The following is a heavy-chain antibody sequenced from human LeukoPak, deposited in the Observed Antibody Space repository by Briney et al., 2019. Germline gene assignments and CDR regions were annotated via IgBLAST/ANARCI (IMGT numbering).Heavy chain of an antibody. V-gene: IGHV1-2*02. J-gene: IGHJ5*02. CDR3: ARSHGGITIRNWFDP. Sequence: GASVKVSCKASGYTFTGYYMHWVRQAPGQGLEWMGWINPNSGGTNYAQKFQGRVTMTRDTSISTAYMELSRLRSDDTAVYYCARSHGGITIRNWFDPWGQGILVTVSS. CDR2: INPNSGGT. CDR1: GYTFTGYY. D-gene: IGHD3-3*01.